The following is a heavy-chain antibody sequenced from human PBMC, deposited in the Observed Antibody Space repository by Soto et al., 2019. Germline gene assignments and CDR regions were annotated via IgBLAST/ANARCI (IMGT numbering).Heavy chain of an antibody. D-gene: IGHD3-10*01. Sequence: QVQLVQSGAEVKKPGSSVKVSCKASGGTFSSYAISWVRQAPGQGLEWMGGIIPIFGTANYAQKFQGRVTITADKSTSTAYMELSSLRSEDTAVYYCANSSWTGSGSQDAFDIWGQGTMVTVSS. CDR2: IIPIFGTA. CDR3: ANSSWTGSGSQDAFDI. CDR1: GGTFSSYA. J-gene: IGHJ3*02. V-gene: IGHV1-69*06.